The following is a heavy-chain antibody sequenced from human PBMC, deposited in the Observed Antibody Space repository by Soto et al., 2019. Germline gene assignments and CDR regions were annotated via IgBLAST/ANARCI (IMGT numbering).Heavy chain of an antibody. D-gene: IGHD3-10*01. J-gene: IGHJ4*02. CDR3: AGGPTWYYYAA. V-gene: IGHV4-59*01. CDR1: GGSISSYY. Sequence: PSETLSLTCTVSGGSISSYYWSWIRQPPGKGLEWIGYIYYSGSTYYNPSLKSRVTISVDTSKNQFSLKLSSVTAADTAVYYCAGGPTWYYYAAGGQGTLVTVSS. CDR2: IYYSGST.